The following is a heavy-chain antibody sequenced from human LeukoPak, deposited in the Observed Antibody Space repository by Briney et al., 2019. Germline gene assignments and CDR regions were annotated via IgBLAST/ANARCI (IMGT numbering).Heavy chain of an antibody. V-gene: IGHV3-11*01. CDR1: GFTFSDYH. D-gene: IGHD5-18*01. J-gene: IGHJ4*02. CDR2: ISSSGSTI. Sequence: PGGSLRLSCTASGFTFSDYHMNWIRQAPGKGLEWVSYISSSGSTIYHADSVKGRFTISRDNAKNSLYLQMNSLRAEDTAVYYCASGPYSYGPDYWGQGTLVTVSS. CDR3: ASGPYSYGPDY.